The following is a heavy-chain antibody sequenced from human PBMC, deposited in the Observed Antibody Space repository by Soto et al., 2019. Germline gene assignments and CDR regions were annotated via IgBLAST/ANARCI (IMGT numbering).Heavy chain of an antibody. D-gene: IGHD6-19*01. CDR3: ARTEQWLVPPFDY. CDR2: IDPSGGST. Sequence: QVQLVQSGAEVKKAGASVKVSCKASGFILTNYYMHWGRQAPGQGREWMGIIDPSGGSTTDAQKLQGRITMTRDTSTSTVYMELSSLRSEDTAVYYCARTEQWLVPPFDYWGQGTLVTVSS. CDR1: GFILTNYY. V-gene: IGHV1-46*04. J-gene: IGHJ4*02.